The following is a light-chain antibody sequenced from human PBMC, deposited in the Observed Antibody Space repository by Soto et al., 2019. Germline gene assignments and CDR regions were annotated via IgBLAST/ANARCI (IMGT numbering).Light chain of an antibody. CDR1: SSDVGSYNR. Sequence: QSALTQPPSVSGSPGQSVAISCPGTSSDVGSYNRVSWYQQPPGTAPKLMIYDVSNRPSGVPDRFSGSKSGNTASLTISGLQAEDEADYYCSSFTTSSTYVFGTGTKLTVL. CDR2: DVS. V-gene: IGLV2-18*02. CDR3: SSFTTSSTYV. J-gene: IGLJ1*01.